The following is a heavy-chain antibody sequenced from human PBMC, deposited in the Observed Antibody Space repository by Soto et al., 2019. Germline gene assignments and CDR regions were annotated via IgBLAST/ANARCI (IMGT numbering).Heavy chain of an antibody. CDR2: ISRTSTI. J-gene: IGHJ4*02. CDR1: GFPFSSYA. CDR3: ARGTGVATFPDY. V-gene: IGHV3-48*02. D-gene: IGHD5-12*01. Sequence: EVQLVESGGGWVQPGGSLRLSCAASGFPFSSYAMNWVRQAPGKGLEWVSYISRTSTICYADSVQGRFTISRDNAKNSLDLQMISLRDEDTAVYYCARGTGVATFPDYWGQGTLVTVSS.